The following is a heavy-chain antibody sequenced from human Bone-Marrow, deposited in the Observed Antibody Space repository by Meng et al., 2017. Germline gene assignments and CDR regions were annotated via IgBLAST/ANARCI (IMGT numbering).Heavy chain of an antibody. CDR3: AGIVLGDDLLPAGFYYYYGMDV. CDR1: GFTFSSYG. D-gene: IGHD3-16*01. J-gene: IGHJ6*02. V-gene: IGHV3-33*01. CDR2: IWYDGSNK. Sequence: GESLKISCAASGFTFSSYGMHWVRQAPGKGLEWVAVIWYDGSNKYYADSVKGRFTISRDNSKNTLYLQMNSLRAEDTAVYYCAGIVLGDDLLPAGFYYYYGMDVWGQGTTATVSS.